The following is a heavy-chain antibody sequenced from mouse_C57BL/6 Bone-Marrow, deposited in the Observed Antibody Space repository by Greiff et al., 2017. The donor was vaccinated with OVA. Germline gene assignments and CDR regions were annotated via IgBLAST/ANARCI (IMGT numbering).Heavy chain of an antibody. D-gene: IGHD2-3*01. CDR1: GYTFTSYW. V-gene: IGHV1-7*01. J-gene: IGHJ2*01. Sequence: QVQLQQSGAELAKPGASVKLSCKASGYTFTSYWMHWVKQRPGQGLEWIGYINPSSGYTKYNQKFKDKATLTADKYSSTAYMQLSSLTYEDSAVYYCARWLLRDYWGQGTTLTVSS. CDR3: ARWLLRDY. CDR2: INPSSGYT.